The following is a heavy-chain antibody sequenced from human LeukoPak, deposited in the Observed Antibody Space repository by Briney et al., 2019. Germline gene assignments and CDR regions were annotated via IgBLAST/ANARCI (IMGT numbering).Heavy chain of an antibody. D-gene: IGHD3-3*01. J-gene: IGHJ4*02. CDR1: GFTFSSYA. V-gene: IGHV3-23*01. CDR3: AKGMDHDFWSGYLTPFDY. CDR2: ISGSGGST. Sequence: QAGGSLRLSCAASGFTFSSYAMSWVRQAPGKGLEWVSAISGSGGSTYYADSVKGRFTISRDNSKNTLYLQMNSLRAEDTAVYYCAKGMDHDFWSGYLTPFDYWGQGTLVTVSS.